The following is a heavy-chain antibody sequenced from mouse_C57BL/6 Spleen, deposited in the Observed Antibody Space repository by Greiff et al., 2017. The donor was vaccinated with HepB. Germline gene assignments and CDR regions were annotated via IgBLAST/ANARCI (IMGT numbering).Heavy chain of an antibody. CDR2: INPNNGGT. Sequence: EVQLQQSGPELVKPGASVKISCKASGYTFTDYYMNWVKQSHGKSLEWIGDINPNNGGTSYNQKFKGKATLTVDKSSSTAYMELRSLTSEDSAVYYCARNYDWGAYYAMDYWGQGTSVTVSS. V-gene: IGHV1-26*01. CDR1: GYTFTDYY. D-gene: IGHD2-4*01. CDR3: ARNYDWGAYYAMDY. J-gene: IGHJ4*01.